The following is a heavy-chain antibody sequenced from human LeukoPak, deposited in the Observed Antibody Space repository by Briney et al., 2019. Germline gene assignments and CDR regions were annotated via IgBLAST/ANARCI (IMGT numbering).Heavy chain of an antibody. J-gene: IGHJ6*03. CDR1: GFTVSSNY. CDR2: IYSGGST. Sequence: PGGSLRLSCAASGFTVSSNYISWVRQAPGKGLEWVSVIYSGGSTYYADSVKGRFTISRDNSKNTLYLQMNSLRAEDTAVYYCARSLRDTAMVYYYYYYYMDVWGKGTTVTVSS. CDR3: ARSLRDTAMVYYYYYYYMDV. V-gene: IGHV3-66*02. D-gene: IGHD5-18*01.